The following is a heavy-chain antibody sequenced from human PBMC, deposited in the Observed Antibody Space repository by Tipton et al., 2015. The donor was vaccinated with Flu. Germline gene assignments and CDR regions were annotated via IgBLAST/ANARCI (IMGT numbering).Heavy chain of an antibody. D-gene: IGHD3-10*01. CDR2: ISSSSSTI. CDR3: ASEAHTMVRGPRIQSSRPG. V-gene: IGHV3-48*04. Sequence: SLRLSCAASGFTFSSYSMNWVRQAPGKGLEWVSYISSSSSTIYYADSVKGRFTISRDSAKNSLYLQMNSLRAEDTAVYYCASEAHTMVRGPRIQSSRPGWGQGTMVTVSS. CDR1: GFTFSSYS. J-gene: IGHJ3*01.